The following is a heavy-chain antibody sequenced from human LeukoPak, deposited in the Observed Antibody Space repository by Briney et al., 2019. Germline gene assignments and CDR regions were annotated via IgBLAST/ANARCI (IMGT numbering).Heavy chain of an antibody. CDR2: IYYSGST. CDR1: GGSISSSSYY. Sequence: SETLSLTCTVSGGSISSSSYYWGWIRQPPGKGLEWIGSIYYSGSTYYNPSLKSRVTISVDTSKNQFSLKLSSVTAADTAVYYCARRGYYGTGRLYYLDYLGQGTLVTVSS. CDR3: ARRGYYGTGRLYYLDY. D-gene: IGHD3-10*01. J-gene: IGHJ4*02. V-gene: IGHV4-39*01.